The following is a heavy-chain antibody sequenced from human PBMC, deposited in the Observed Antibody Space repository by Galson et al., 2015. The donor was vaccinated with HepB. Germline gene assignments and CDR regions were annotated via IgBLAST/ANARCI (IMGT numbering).Heavy chain of an antibody. D-gene: IGHD3-10*01. CDR2: ISYDGTQK. V-gene: IGHV3-30*18. Sequence: SLRLSCAASGLSFSPSQYSFGTSGMHWVRQSPGKGLAWVGVISYDGTQKYCADSVGGRFTISRDNVENTLYLQMNGLRAEDTAVYFCAKGPSYGTGFMDHWGQGVLVTVSS. CDR1: GLSFSPSQYSFGTSG. J-gene: IGHJ4*02. CDR3: AKGPSYGTGFMDH.